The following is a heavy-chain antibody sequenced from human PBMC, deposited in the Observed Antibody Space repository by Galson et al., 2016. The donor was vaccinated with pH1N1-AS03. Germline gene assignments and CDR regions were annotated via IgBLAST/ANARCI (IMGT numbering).Heavy chain of an antibody. CDR2: LNSTSGNT. V-gene: IGHV1-3*01. Sequence: SVKVSCKASGYSLINYAIHWVRQAPGQRLEWMGWLNSTSGNTEYSQKFQGRVTITRDTSTSTASMELRSLRSEDTAVYYCAKVGIVISSGWYGRFDYWGQGTLVTVSS. CDR1: GYSLINYA. J-gene: IGHJ4*02. D-gene: IGHD6-19*01. CDR3: AKVGIVISSGWYGRFDY.